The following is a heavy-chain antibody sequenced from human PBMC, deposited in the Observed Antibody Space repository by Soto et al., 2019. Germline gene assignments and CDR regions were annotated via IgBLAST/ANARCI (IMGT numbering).Heavy chain of an antibody. V-gene: IGHV3-23*01. CDR3: AKGVPGIAVAGTGYFQH. Sequence: GGSLRLSCEASGFTFSTYAMTWVRQAPGKGLEWVSIISGSGGTTYYADSVKGRFTISRDNSKNTLYLQMNSLRADDTAVYYCAKGVPGIAVAGTGYFQHWGQGTLVTVSS. CDR1: GFTFSTYA. CDR2: ISGSGGTT. D-gene: IGHD6-19*01. J-gene: IGHJ1*01.